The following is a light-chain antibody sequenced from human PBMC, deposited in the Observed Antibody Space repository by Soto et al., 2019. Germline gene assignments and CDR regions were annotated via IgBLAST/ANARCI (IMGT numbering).Light chain of an antibody. CDR1: QILVHSDGIAY. CDR2: KVS. J-gene: IGKJ5*01. Sequence: EVLMTQSPLSLPVTLGQPAFISCISNQILVHSDGIAYFSWFQQRPGRSPRRLIYKVSNRDSGVPARFSGSGSGTDFALKISRVEAEDVGVYYCMQGTHWPITFGQGTRLEIK. CDR3: MQGTHWPIT. V-gene: IGKV2-30*02.